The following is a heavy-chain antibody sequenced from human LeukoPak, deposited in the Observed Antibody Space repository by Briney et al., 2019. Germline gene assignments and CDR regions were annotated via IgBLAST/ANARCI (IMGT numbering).Heavy chain of an antibody. CDR1: GFTFSDFH. CDR3: ARERADALDI. V-gene: IGHV3-11*01. Sequence: GGSLRLSCAASGFTFSDFHMCWIRQAPGKGLEWVSFSSTSGSTIFYADSVKGRFTISRDNTKNSLYLQMNSLRAEDTAVYYCARERADALDIWGPGTMVTVSS. J-gene: IGHJ3*02. CDR2: SSTSGSTI.